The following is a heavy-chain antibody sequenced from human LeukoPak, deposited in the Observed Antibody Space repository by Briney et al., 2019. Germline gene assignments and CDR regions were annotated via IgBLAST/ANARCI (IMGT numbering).Heavy chain of an antibody. CDR1: GFTFSSYS. CDR3: ARTGDYDFWSAYHFYYYYYMDV. CDR2: ISSSSSYI. V-gene: IGHV3-21*01. Sequence: GGSLRLSCAASGFTFSSYSMNWVRQAPGKGLEWVSSISSSSSYIYYTDSLKGRFTISRDNAKNSLYLQMNSLRAEDTAVYYCARTGDYDFWSAYHFYYYYYMDVWGKGTTVTVSS. J-gene: IGHJ6*03. D-gene: IGHD3-3*01.